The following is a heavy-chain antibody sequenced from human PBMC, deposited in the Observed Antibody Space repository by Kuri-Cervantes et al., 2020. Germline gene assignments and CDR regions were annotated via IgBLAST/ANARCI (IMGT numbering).Heavy chain of an antibody. CDR1: GYTLTELS. V-gene: IGHV1-24*01. CDR3: AREGRGGNYYMDV. CDR2: FDPEDGET. J-gene: IGHJ6*03. Sequence: ASVKVSCKVSGYTLTELSMHWVRQAPGKGLEWMGGFDPEDGETIYAQKFQGRVTMTTDTSTSTAYMELRSLRSDDTAVYYCAREGRGGNYYMDVWGKGTTVTVSS.